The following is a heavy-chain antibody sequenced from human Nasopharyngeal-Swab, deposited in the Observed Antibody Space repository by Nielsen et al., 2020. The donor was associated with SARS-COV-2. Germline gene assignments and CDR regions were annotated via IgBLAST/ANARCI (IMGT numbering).Heavy chain of an antibody. CDR2: ISSDGRTT. J-gene: IGHJ4*02. Sequence: GESLKISCAASGFTFSSHWMQWVRQGPGEGLVWLSRISSDGRTTNYADSVKGRFSISRDNSKNTLHLQMNSLTDGDTAVYYCARGPSTANFYAGDYWGQGTLVTVSS. D-gene: IGHD2/OR15-2a*01. V-gene: IGHV3-74*01. CDR3: ARGPSTANFYAGDY. CDR1: GFTFSSHW.